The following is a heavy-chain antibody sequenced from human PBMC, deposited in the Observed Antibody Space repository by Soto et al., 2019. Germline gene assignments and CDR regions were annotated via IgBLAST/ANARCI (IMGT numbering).Heavy chain of an antibody. J-gene: IGHJ4*02. Sequence: ASVKVSCEASGYSFTSYGMSWVRQAPRQGLEWMGWISAYNGNTNYAQKLQGRVTMTTDTSTSTAYMELRSLRSDDTAVYYCARERWYSSSSASDYWGQGTLVTVSS. V-gene: IGHV1-18*01. CDR1: GYSFTSYG. D-gene: IGHD6-6*01. CDR2: ISAYNGNT. CDR3: ARERWYSSSSASDY.